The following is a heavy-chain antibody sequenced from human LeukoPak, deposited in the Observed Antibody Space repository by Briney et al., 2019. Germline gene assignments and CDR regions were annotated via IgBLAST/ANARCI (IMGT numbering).Heavy chain of an antibody. Sequence: PGGSLRLSCVASGYDFSDYSINWVRQAPGKGLQWVSYISSSSGNIYYADSVKGRFTISRDNAKNSLYLQMHSLRAEDTAVYYCARMDLWGQGTLVTVSS. J-gene: IGHJ5*02. V-gene: IGHV3-48*01. CDR2: ISSSSGNI. CDR1: GYDFSDYS. CDR3: ARMDL.